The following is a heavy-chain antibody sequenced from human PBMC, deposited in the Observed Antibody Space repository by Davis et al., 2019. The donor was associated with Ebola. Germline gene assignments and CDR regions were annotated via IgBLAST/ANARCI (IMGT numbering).Heavy chain of an antibody. V-gene: IGHV3-23*01. CDR2: ISGSGGST. J-gene: IGHJ3*02. Sequence: PGGSLRLSCVASGFTFTSYAMSWVRQAPGKGLEWVSAISGSGGSTYNADSVKGRFTISRDNSKNTLYLQMNSLRAEDTALYYCAKPLEMATITDAFDIWGQGTMVTVSS. CDR1: GFTFTSYA. CDR3: AKPLEMATITDAFDI. D-gene: IGHD5-24*01.